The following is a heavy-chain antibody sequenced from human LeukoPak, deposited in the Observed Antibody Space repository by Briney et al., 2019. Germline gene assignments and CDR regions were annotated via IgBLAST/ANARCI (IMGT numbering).Heavy chain of an antibody. CDR2: ISYSGST. CDR1: GGSISSYY. J-gene: IGHJ6*03. V-gene: IGHV4-59*01. D-gene: IGHD6-13*01. CDR3: ARGRVSSSTWYSTYYYYFYMDV. Sequence: PSETLSLTCTVSGGSISSYYWSWMRQPPGKGLEWIGYISYSGSTNYNPSLNSRVTISVDTSKNQFSLKLRSVTAADTAVYYCARGRVSSSTWYSTYYYYFYMDVWGKGTTVTVSS.